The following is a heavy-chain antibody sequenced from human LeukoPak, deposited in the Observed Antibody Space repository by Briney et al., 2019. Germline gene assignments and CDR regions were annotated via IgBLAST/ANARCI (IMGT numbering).Heavy chain of an antibody. CDR3: AREGVIWFGEPDYYYYGMDA. CDR1: GFTFSDYY. D-gene: IGHD3-10*01. V-gene: IGHV3-11*01. Sequence: PGGSLRLSCAASGFTFSDYYMSWIRQAPGKGLEWVSYISSSGSTIYYADSMKGRFTISRDNAKNSLYLQMNSLRAEDTAVYYCAREGVIWFGEPDYYYYGMDAWGQGTTVTVSS. CDR2: ISSSGSTI. J-gene: IGHJ6*02.